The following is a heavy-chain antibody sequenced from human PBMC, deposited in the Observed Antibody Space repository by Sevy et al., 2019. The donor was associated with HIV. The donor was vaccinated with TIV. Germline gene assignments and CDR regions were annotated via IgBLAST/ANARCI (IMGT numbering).Heavy chain of an antibody. CDR3: ARHSHGSGTYYVPFDS. D-gene: IGHD3-10*01. Sequence: SEILSLTCAVSGYSITSGFLWGWIRQPPGKGLEWIGSVYHSGTAYNNPTVNSRVIVSVDTSNNQFSLKLNSVTAADTAVYYCARHSHGSGTYYVPFDSWGQGTLVTVSS. V-gene: IGHV4-38-2*01. CDR1: GYSITSGFL. CDR2: VYHSGTA. J-gene: IGHJ4*02.